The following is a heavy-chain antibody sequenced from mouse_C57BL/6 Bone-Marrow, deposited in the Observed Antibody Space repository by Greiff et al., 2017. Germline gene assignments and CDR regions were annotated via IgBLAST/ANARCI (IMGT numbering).Heavy chain of an antibody. J-gene: IGHJ2*01. CDR2: IDPSASYT. V-gene: IGHV1-50*01. CDR1: GYTFTSYW. CDR3: ARGGYYFDY. Sequence: QVQLQQPGAELVKPGASVKLSCKASGYTFTSYWMQWVKQRPGQGLEWIGEIDPSASYTNYNQKFKGKATLTVDTSSSTAYMQLSSLTSEDSAVYYCARGGYYFDYWGQGTTLTVSS.